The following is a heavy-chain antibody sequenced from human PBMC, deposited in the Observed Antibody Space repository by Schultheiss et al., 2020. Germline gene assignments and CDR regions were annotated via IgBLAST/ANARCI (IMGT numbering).Heavy chain of an antibody. CDR1: GFTFSSYW. J-gene: IGHJ5*02. V-gene: IGHV3-7*01. D-gene: IGHD6-13*01. Sequence: GGSLRLSCAASGFTFSSYWMSWVRQAPGKGLEWVANIKQDGSEKYYVDSVKGRFTISRDNAKNSLYLQMNSLRAEDTAVYYCARKIAAAASWFDPWGQGTVVTV. CDR3: ARKIAAAASWFDP. CDR2: IKQDGSEK.